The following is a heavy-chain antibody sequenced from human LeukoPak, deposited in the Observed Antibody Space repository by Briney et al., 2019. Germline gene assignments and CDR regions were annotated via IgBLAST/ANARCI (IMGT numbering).Heavy chain of an antibody. Sequence: ESLKISCQASGYSFTNYWIGWVRQMPGKGLAWVGFIYPGYSDTRYNPSFQGQVTISADKSLTPDFLQWSSMKASDTAMYYCARRGAYSGHATYDYWGQGALVTVSS. CDR2: IYPGYSDT. CDR3: ARRGAYSGHATYDY. J-gene: IGHJ4*02. CDR1: GYSFTNYW. D-gene: IGHD1-26*01. V-gene: IGHV5-51*01.